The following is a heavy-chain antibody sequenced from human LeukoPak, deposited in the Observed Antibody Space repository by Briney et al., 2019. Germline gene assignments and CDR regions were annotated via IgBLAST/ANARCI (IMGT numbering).Heavy chain of an antibody. D-gene: IGHD3-22*01. CDR1: GFTFSTYG. CDR3: AKRGKDSPGYYNYFDS. J-gene: IGHJ4*02. V-gene: IGHV3-30*02. CDR2: IGYDGSEI. Sequence: GESLRLSCATSGFTFSTYGMHWVRQAPGKGLEWVALIGYDGSEIHYADSVKGRFTISRDNSKNTVHLQMGGLRGEDTAVYYCAKRGKDSPGYYNYFDSWGQGTLVTVSS.